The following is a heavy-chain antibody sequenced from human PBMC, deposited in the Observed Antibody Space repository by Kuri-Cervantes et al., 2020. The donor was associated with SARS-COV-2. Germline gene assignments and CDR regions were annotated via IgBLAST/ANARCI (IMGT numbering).Heavy chain of an antibody. D-gene: IGHD4-23*01. CDR3: ARDPYYGGNPNWYFDL. J-gene: IGHJ2*01. CDR2: ISAYNGNT. CDR1: GYTFTSYG. Sequence: ASVKVSCKTSGYTFTSYGISWVRQAPGQGLEWMGWISAYNGNTNYAQKLQGRVTMTTDTSTSTAYMELRSLRSDDTAVYYCARDPYYGGNPNWYFDLWGRGTLVTVSS. V-gene: IGHV1-18*01.